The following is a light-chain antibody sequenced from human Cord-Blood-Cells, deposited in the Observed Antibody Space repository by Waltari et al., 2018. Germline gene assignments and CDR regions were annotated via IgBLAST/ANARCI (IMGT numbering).Light chain of an antibody. CDR3: SSYTSSSTRV. Sequence: QSALPQPASVSGSPGQAITISCTGTSSDVGGYNDVSWYQQHPGKAPKLMIYDVSNRPSGVSNRFSGSKSGNTASLTISGLQAEDEADYYCSSYTSSSTRVFGGGTKLTVL. J-gene: IGLJ3*02. CDR1: SSDVGGYND. CDR2: DVS. V-gene: IGLV2-14*01.